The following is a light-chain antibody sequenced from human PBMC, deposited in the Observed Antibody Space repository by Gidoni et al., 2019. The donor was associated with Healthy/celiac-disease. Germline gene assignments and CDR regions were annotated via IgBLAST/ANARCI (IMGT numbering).Light chain of an antibody. Sequence: SYELTQPPSVSVSPGHTASITCSGDKLGDKYACCYKQKPGQPPVLVIYQDSKRPSGIPERFSGSNSGNTATLTISGTQAMDEADYYCQAWDSSVVFGGGTKLTVL. CDR2: QDS. V-gene: IGLV3-1*01. CDR1: KLGDKY. CDR3: QAWDSSVV. J-gene: IGLJ2*01.